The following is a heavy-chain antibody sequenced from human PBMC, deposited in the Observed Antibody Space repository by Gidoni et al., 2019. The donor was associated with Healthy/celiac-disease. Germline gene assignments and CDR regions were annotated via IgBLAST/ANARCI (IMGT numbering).Heavy chain of an antibody. Sequence: QVQLVQSGAEVKKPGSSVKVSCTASGGTFSSYAISWVRQAPGQGLEWMGGIIPIFGTANYAQKFQGRVTITADESTSTAYMELSSLRSEDTAVYYCARGPIVLMVYAIAYFDYWGQGTLVTVSS. CDR1: GGTFSSYA. CDR3: ARGPIVLMVYAIAYFDY. V-gene: IGHV1-69*01. J-gene: IGHJ4*02. CDR2: IIPIFGTA. D-gene: IGHD2-8*01.